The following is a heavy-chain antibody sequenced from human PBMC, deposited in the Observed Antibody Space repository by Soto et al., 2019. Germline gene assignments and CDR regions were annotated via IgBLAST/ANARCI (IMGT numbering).Heavy chain of an antibody. D-gene: IGHD3-10*01. CDR3: TTDQIDPRGFGELLQDYYYYYMDV. V-gene: IGHV3-15*01. Sequence: GGSLRLSCAASGFTFSNAWMSWVRQAPGKGLEWVGRIKSKTDGGTTDYAAPVKGRFTISRDDSKNTLYLQMNSLKTEDTAVYYCTTDQIDPRGFGELLQDYYYYYMDVWGKGTTVTVSS. CDR2: IKSKTDGGTT. J-gene: IGHJ6*03. CDR1: GFTFSNAW.